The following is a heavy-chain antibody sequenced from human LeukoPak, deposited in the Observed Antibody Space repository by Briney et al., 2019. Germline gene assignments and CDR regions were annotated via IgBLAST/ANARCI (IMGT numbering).Heavy chain of an antibody. V-gene: IGHV3-23*01. CDR3: AKTQGYYDA. Sequence: PGGSLRLSCVASGFTFSNYAMSWVRQAPGKGLELVSGIYGSDDKTVYGDAVKGRFTISRDNSKNTLYLQMNSLRADDTAVNYCAKTQGYYDAWGQGALVTVSS. D-gene: IGHD2-15*01. CDR2: IYGSDDKT. J-gene: IGHJ5*02. CDR1: GFTFSNYA.